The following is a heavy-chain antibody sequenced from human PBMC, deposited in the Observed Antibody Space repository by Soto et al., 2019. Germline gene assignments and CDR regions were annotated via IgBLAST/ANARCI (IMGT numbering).Heavy chain of an antibody. CDR2: SNHSGRT. J-gene: IGHJ6*02. CDR1: GGSFSGYY. Sequence: QVQLQQWGAGLLKPSETLSLTCAVYGGSFSGYYWSWIRQPPGKGLEWIGESNHSGRTNYNPSLKSRVTISVDTTKNQFSQKLSSVTAADTAVYYCARVTGRYYYGMDVWGQGTTVTVSS. V-gene: IGHV4-34*01. CDR3: ARVTGRYYYGMDV.